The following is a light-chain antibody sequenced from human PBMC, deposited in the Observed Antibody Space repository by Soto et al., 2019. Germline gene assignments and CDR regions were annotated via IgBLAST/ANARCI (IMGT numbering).Light chain of an antibody. CDR3: SSFVGAPVI. CDR2: EVN. CDR1: STDVGEYNY. V-gene: IGLV2-8*01. J-gene: IGLJ2*01. Sequence: LTQPPSASGSPGQSVTIPCAGTSTDVGEYNYVSWYQQHPGKVPKLIIFEVNKRPSGVPDRFSGSKSGDTASLTVSGLQAEDEADYYCSSFVGAPVIFGGGTKLTVL.